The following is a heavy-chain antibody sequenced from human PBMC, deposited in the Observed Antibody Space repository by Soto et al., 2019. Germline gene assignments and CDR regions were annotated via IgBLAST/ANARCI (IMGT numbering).Heavy chain of an antibody. V-gene: IGHV1-69*01. Sequence: QVQLVQSGAEVKKPGSSVKVSCKASGGTFGSYAFSWVRQAPGQGLEWMGGIIPVSGAAHYAQKFQGRVMITADESTSSAYMELSSLSSQDTAVYYCATALGCRSTTCTLDYWGQGTRGIVAS. CDR2: IIPVSGAA. CDR1: GGTFGSYA. D-gene: IGHD2-2*01. J-gene: IGHJ4*02. CDR3: ATALGCRSTTCTLDY.